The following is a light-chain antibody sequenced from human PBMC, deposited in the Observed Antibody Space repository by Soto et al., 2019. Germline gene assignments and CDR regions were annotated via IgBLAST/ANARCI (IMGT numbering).Light chain of an antibody. Sequence: IVLTKYPATLSVSPGERATLSCRASQSVSSNLAWYQQKPGQAPRLLLYGASTRATGIPARFSGSGSGTEFTLTISILQAEDFAVYYCQQYNNWPRTFGQGTKVDI. V-gene: IGKV3-15*01. CDR3: QQYNNWPRT. CDR1: QSVSSN. J-gene: IGKJ1*01. CDR2: GAS.